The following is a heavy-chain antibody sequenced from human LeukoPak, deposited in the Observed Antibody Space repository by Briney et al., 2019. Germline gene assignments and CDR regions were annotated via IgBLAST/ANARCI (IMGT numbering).Heavy chain of an antibody. CDR2: IRYDGNNK. J-gene: IGHJ4*02. D-gene: IGHD1-14*01. CDR1: GFTFSSTG. Sequence: GGSLRLSCTASGFTFSSTGMHWVRQAPGKGLEWVSYIRYDGNNKYYGDSVKGRLTVSRDNSKNTLYLQMNSLRVEDTTVYYCARTYNPDYWGQGTLVTVSS. CDR3: ARTYNPDY. V-gene: IGHV3-30*02.